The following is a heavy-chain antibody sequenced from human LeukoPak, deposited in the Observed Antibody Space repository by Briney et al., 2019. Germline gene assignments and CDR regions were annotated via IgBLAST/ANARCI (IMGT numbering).Heavy chain of an antibody. D-gene: IGHD2-8*01. J-gene: IGHJ6*03. CDR1: GFTFIRYG. CDR2: IRNDGTDR. Sequence: HPGGSLRLSCTASGFTFIRYGMHWVRQAPGKGLEWVAFIRNDGTDRYYADSVQGRFTNSRDSSKNTPFLQMKSLRADDAAVYYCARGVLRGLDYFYMDVWGNGTTVTVSS. CDR3: ARGVLRGLDYFYMDV. V-gene: IGHV3-30*02.